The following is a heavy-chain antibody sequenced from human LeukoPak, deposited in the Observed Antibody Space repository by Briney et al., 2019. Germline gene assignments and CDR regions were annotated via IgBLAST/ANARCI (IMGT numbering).Heavy chain of an antibody. CDR3: ARGAGYNYPYYFDY. CDR1: GFTFNTYA. CDR2: IYGGGNI. J-gene: IGHJ4*02. V-gene: IGHV3-53*01. D-gene: IGHD5-24*01. Sequence: GGSLRLSCVASGFTFNTYAMNWARQAPGKGLEWVSVIYGGGNIYYADSVKGRFTISRDNSKNTLYLQMNSLRAEDTAVYYCARGAGYNYPYYFDYWGQGTLVTVSS.